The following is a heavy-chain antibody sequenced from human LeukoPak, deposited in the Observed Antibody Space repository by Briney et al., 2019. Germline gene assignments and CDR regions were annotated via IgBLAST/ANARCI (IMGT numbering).Heavy chain of an antibody. V-gene: IGHV4-59*12. J-gene: IGHJ5*02. D-gene: IGHD3-22*01. Sequence: SETLSLTCTVSGGSISSYYWSWIRQPPGKGLEWIGYIYYSGSTNYNPSLKSRVTISVDTSKKQFSLKLSSVTAADTAVYYCARGLGNYYDSSGYANWFDPWGQGTLVTVSS. CDR1: GGSISSYY. CDR2: IYYSGST. CDR3: ARGLGNYYDSSGYANWFDP.